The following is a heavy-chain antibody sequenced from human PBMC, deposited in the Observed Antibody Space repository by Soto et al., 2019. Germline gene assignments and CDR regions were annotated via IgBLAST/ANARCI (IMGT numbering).Heavy chain of an antibody. CDR3: AKGPGGSGSLTPRVDF. D-gene: IGHD3-10*01. Sequence: EVQLLESGGGLVQPGGSLRLSCAASGFTFNNYAMTWVRQAPGKGLEWVSAISGGGDTTSYADSVKGRFTVSRDGSKNTVELEVGQLRAEETALYYRAKGPGGSGSLTPRVDFWGQGTLVTVSS. V-gene: IGHV3-23*01. CDR2: ISGGGDTT. CDR1: GFTFNNYA. J-gene: IGHJ4*02.